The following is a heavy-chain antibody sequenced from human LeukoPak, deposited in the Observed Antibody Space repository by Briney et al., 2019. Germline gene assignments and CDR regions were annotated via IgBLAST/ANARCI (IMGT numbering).Heavy chain of an antibody. Sequence: GGSLRLSCAASGFTFSSYAMSWVRQAPGKGLEWVSAISGSGGSTYYADSVKGRFTTSRDNSKNTLYLQMNSLRAEDTAVYYCATAGVPTYYYGSSHYYGMDVWGQGTTVTVSS. V-gene: IGHV3-23*01. CDR2: ISGSGGST. CDR3: ATAGVPTYYYGSSHYYGMDV. CDR1: GFTFSSYA. J-gene: IGHJ6*02. D-gene: IGHD3-10*01.